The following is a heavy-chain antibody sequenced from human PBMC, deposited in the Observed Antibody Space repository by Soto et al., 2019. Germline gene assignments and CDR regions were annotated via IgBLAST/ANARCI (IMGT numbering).Heavy chain of an antibody. Sequence: SETLSLTCTVSGASISSGVYSWSWIRHHPGKGLEWIGYISYSGITYYNPSLKSRVTISVGTSKNQFSLTLSSVTAADTAVYYCARHILYYSDSNGYYDFWGQGTLVTVSS. CDR2: ISYSGIT. J-gene: IGHJ4*02. CDR3: ARHILYYSDSNGYYDF. D-gene: IGHD3-22*01. V-gene: IGHV4-31*03. CDR1: GASISSGVYS.